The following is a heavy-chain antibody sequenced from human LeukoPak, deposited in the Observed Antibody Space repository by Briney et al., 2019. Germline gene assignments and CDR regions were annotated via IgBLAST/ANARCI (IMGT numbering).Heavy chain of an antibody. J-gene: IGHJ4*02. Sequence: SETLSLTCAESGGSFSGYYWSWIRQPPGKGLEWMGEFNHSGSTNYNPSLKSRVTISVDTSKNKCSLKLSSVTAADTAVYYCARGLGLTTGAYYFDSWGQGTLVAVSS. CDR2: FNHSGST. CDR3: ARGLGLTTGAYYFDS. D-gene: IGHD3-22*01. CDR1: GGSFSGYY. V-gene: IGHV4-34*01.